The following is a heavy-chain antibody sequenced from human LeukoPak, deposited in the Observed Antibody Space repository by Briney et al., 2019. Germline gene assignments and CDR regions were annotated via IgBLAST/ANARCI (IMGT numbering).Heavy chain of an antibody. D-gene: IGHD3-3*01. CDR3: ARVGSITIFGVAREDWFDP. CDR2: IYSGGST. Sequence: GGSLRLSCAASGFTVSSNYMSWVRQAPGKGLEWVSVIYSGGSTYYADSVKDRFTISRHNSKNTLYLQMNSLRAEDTAVYYCARVGSITIFGVAREDWFDPWGQGTLVTVSS. CDR1: GFTVSSNY. J-gene: IGHJ5*02. V-gene: IGHV3-53*04.